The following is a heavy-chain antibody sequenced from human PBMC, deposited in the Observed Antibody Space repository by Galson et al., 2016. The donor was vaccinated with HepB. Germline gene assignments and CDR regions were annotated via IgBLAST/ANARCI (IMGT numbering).Heavy chain of an antibody. J-gene: IGHJ6*04. CDR2: IVGGRGDT. D-gene: IGHD3-9*01. CDR3: AAGGSRRYYDILTGDFRHYYYNMDV. V-gene: IGHV1-58*02. Sequence: SVKVSCKASGFTFSSSAMQWVRQARGQRLEWIGWIVGGRGDTNYAQKFQERVTITRDMSTSTAYMELSSLRSEDTAVYYCAAGGSRRYYDILTGDFRHYYYNMDVWGKGTTVTVSP. CDR1: GFTFSSSA.